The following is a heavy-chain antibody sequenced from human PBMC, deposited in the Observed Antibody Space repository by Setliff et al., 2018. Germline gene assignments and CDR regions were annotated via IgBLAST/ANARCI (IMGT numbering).Heavy chain of an antibody. V-gene: IGHV4-39*07. CDR3: ANHNPARRAVDSTPLDY. CDR2: IYHGGDT. D-gene: IGHD6-19*01. Sequence: ETLSLTCTVSGGSINSGVYYWGWIRQPPGKGLEWIGRIYHGGDTYYNASLKSRLTITVDTSKNQFSLKLSSVTAADTAVYYCANHNPARRAVDSTPLDYWGQGTQVTVSS. J-gene: IGHJ4*02. CDR1: GGSINSGVYY.